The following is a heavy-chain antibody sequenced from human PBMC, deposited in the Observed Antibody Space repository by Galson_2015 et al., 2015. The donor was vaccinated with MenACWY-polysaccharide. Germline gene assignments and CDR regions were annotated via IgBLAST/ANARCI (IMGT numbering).Heavy chain of an antibody. CDR2: ITSTAGST. CDR1: GFTFSSFV. CDR3: AKESLVVVPEKWFDP. Sequence: SLRLSCAASGFTFSSFVMSWVRQAPGKGLEWVSAITSTAGSTYYVDSVKGRFTVSRDNSKNTLYLEMNTLRVEDTAVYYCAKESLVVVPEKWFDPWGLGTLVTVSS. J-gene: IGHJ5*02. D-gene: IGHD2-2*01. V-gene: IGHV3-23*01.